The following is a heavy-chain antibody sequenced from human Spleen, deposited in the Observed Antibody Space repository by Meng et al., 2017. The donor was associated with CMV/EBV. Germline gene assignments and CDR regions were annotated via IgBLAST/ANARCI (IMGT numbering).Heavy chain of an antibody. V-gene: IGHV3-30*02. D-gene: IGHD3-3*01. CDR1: GFTFSHYG. CDR3: ARGRFLKWSDAFDT. Sequence: GGSLRLSCAASGFTFSHYGMYWVRQAPGKGLEWVASLRYDKSADYYADFAKGRFTISRDNSKNALFLQMTNLRPEDTAVYYCARGRFLKWSDAFDTWGQGTEVTVSS. J-gene: IGHJ3*02. CDR2: LRYDKSAD.